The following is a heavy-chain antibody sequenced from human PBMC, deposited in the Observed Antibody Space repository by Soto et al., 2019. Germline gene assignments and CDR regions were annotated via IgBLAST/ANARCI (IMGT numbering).Heavy chain of an antibody. Sequence: EVQLVESGGVVVQPGGSLRLSCAASGFTFDDYTMHWVRQAPGKGLEGVSLISWDGGSTYYADSVKRRFTISRDNRKNSLYLQINSLRTEDTGLYYCAKDRTYYYDRSGCSHWGQGSLVVVFS. D-gene: IGHD3-22*01. J-gene: IGHJ4*02. CDR2: ISWDGGST. V-gene: IGHV3-43*01. CDR1: GFTFDDYT. CDR3: AKDRTYYYDRSGCSH.